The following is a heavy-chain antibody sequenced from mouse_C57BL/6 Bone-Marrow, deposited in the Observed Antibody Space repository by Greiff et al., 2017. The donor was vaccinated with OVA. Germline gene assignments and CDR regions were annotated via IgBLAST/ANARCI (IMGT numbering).Heavy chain of an antibody. CDR1: GYTFTSYW. V-gene: IGHV1-59*01. J-gene: IGHJ3*01. Sequence: QVQLQQPGAELVRPGTSVKLSCKASGYTFTSYWMHWVKQRPGQGLEWIGVIDPSDSYTNYNQKFKGEATLTVDTSSSTAYMQLSSLTSEDSAVYYCARRAYWGQGTLVTVSA. CDR3: ARRAY. CDR2: IDPSDSYT.